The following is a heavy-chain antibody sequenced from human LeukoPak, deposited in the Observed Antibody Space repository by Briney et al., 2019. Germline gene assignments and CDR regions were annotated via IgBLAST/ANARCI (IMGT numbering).Heavy chain of an antibody. J-gene: IGHJ5*02. CDR2: IYYSGST. V-gene: IGHV4-59*01. Sequence: SSETLSLTCTVSGGSISSYYWSWIRQPPGKRLEWIGYIYYSGSTNYNPSLKSRVTISVDASKIQFSLKLSSVTAADTAVYYCARAIEQQLVLNWFDPWGQGTLVTVSS. D-gene: IGHD6-13*01. CDR1: GGSISSYY. CDR3: ARAIEQQLVLNWFDP.